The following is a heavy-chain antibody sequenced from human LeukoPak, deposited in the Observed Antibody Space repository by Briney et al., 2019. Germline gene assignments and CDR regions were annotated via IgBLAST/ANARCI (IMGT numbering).Heavy chain of an antibody. D-gene: IGHD3-16*01. CDR2: ISRDGSRR. Sequence: PGGSLRLSCAASGFTFSSYWMHWVRQAPGKGLVWVSRISRDGSRRDYADSVKGRFTISRDNAQTTLYLQMNSLRAEDTAVHYCARGGGGPTDYWGQGTQVTVSS. J-gene: IGHJ4*02. V-gene: IGHV3-74*01. CDR1: GFTFSSYW. CDR3: ARGGGGPTDY.